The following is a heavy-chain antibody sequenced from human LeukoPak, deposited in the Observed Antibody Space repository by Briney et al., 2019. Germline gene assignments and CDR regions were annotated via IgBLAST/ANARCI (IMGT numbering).Heavy chain of an antibody. Sequence: ASVKVSCKASGYTFTGHYMHWVRQAPGQGLEWMGWINPNSGGTNYAQKFQGRVTMTRDTSISTAYMELSRLRSDDTAVYYCARSGYGDSEFDYWGQGTLVTVSS. D-gene: IGHD4-17*01. CDR3: ARSGYGDSEFDY. J-gene: IGHJ4*02. CDR2: INPNSGGT. CDR1: GYTFTGHY. V-gene: IGHV1-2*02.